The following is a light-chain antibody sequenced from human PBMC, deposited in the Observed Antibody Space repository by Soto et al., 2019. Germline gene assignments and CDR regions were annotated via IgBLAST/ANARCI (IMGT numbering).Light chain of an antibody. CDR1: QSVAYN. Sequence: EILMTQSPVTLSVSPGESVTLSCRAIQSVAYNLAWYQQKPGQAPRLLIYGASTRATDIPARFSGSGFGTEFPLTINSLQSEDFAVYYCQQYNDWPPYTFGQGTKLHIK. J-gene: IGKJ2*01. CDR3: QQYNDWPPYT. CDR2: GAS. V-gene: IGKV3-15*01.